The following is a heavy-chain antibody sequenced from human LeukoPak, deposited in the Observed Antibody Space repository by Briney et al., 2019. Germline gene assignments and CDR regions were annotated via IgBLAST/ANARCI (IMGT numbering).Heavy chain of an antibody. CDR2: INPSGGST. V-gene: IGHV1-46*01. CDR3: ARARDGYNHADY. D-gene: IGHD5-24*01. J-gene: IGHJ4*02. CDR1: GFTFSSYG. Sequence: GRSLRLSCAASGFTFSSYGMHWVRQAPGQGLEWMGIINPSGGSTSYAQKFQGRVTMTRDTSTSTVYMELSSLRPEDTAVYYCARARDGYNHADYWGQGTLVTVSS.